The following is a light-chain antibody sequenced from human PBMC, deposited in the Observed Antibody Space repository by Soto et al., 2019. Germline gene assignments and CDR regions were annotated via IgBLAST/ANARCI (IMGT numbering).Light chain of an antibody. CDR1: QSISPS. CDR3: QQYKSYPYT. Sequence: DIQMTQYPSTLSASVGDRVTITCRASQSISPSLDWYQQKPGRAPKLLIYEASSLESGVPSRFSGSGSGTEFTFTISSLQPDDFATYYCQQYKSYPYTFGQGTKVEIK. J-gene: IGKJ2*01. CDR2: EAS. V-gene: IGKV1-5*03.